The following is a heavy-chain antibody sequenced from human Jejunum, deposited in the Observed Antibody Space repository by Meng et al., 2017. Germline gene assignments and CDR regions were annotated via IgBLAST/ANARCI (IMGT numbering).Heavy chain of an antibody. J-gene: IGHJ3*01. CDR3: ARAYGGYSFGAFDL. D-gene: IGHD4-23*01. CDR1: GFTFSSYW. Sequence: GGSLRLSCAASGFTFSSYWMHWVRQAPGKGLVWVSRINIDGSSTSYAASVKGRFTISRDDAKNTLYLQMNSLRPEDTAVYYCARAYGGYSFGAFDLWGQGTMVTVSS. V-gene: IGHV3-74*01. CDR2: INIDGSST.